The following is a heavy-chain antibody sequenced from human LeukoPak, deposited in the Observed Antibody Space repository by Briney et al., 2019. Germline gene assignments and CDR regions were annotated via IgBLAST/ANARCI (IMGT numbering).Heavy chain of an antibody. J-gene: IGHJ5*02. D-gene: IGHD2-2*01. CDR1: GGSFSGYY. CDR2: INHSGST. V-gene: IGHV4-34*01. Sequence: SETLSLTCAVYGGSFSGYYWSWIRQPPGKGLEWIGEINHSGSTNYNPSLKSRVTISVDTSKNQFSLKLSSVTAADTAVYYCARDVVVVPAALNWFDPWGQGTLVTVSS. CDR3: ARDVVVVPAALNWFDP.